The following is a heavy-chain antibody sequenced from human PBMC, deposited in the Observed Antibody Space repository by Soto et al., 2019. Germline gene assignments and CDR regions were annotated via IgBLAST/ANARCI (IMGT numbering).Heavy chain of an antibody. J-gene: IGHJ4*02. V-gene: IGHV4-4*07. CDR2: IYATGTT. CDR1: GASISGFY. Sequence: SETLSLTCTVSGASISGFYWSWIRKSAGKGLEWIGRIYATGTTDYNPSLKSRVMMSVDTSKKQFSLKLRSVTAADTAVYYCARGRPSYGSAQIFVVFDYWGQGTLVTVSS. CDR3: ARGRPSYGSAQIFVVFDY. D-gene: IGHD3-10*01.